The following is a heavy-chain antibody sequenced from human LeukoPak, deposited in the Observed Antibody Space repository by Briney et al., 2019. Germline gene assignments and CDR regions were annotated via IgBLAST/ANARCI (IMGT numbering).Heavy chain of an antibody. J-gene: IGHJ4*02. V-gene: IGHV1-69-2*01. CDR1: GYTFTDYY. CDR3: ARERGSYYYFDY. D-gene: IGHD1-26*01. CDR2: VDPEDGET. Sequence: ASVKISCKVSGYTFTDYYMHWVQQTPGKGLEWMGLVDPEDGETIYAEKFQGRVTITADTSTDTAYMELSSLRSDDTAVYYCARERGSYYYFDYWGQGTLVTVSS.